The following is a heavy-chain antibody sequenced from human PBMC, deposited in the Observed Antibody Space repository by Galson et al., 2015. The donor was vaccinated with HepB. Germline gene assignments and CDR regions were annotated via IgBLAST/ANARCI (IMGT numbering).Heavy chain of an antibody. Sequence: SLRLSCAASGFTFSSYAMSWVRQAPGKGLEWVSLISSGGSSTYYADSVKGRLTISRDNSKNMLSLQMNSLRAEDTAVYYCAKGSRSSAAAWSDPWGQGTLLTVSS. CDR2: ISSGGSST. D-gene: IGHD6-13*01. CDR1: GFTFSSYA. V-gene: IGHV3-23*01. J-gene: IGHJ5*02. CDR3: AKGSRSSAAAWSDP.